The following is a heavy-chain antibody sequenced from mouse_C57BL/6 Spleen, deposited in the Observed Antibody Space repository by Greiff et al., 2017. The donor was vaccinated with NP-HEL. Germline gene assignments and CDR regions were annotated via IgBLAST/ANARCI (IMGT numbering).Heavy chain of an antibody. V-gene: IGHV1-80*01. CDR2: IYPGDGDT. CDR3: ARSSFITTVVERGRYFDV. CDR1: GYAFSSYW. Sequence: QLQQSGAELVKPGASVKISCKASGYAFSSYWMNWVKQRPGKGLEWIGQIYPGDGDTNYNGKFKGKATLTADKSSSTAYMQLSSLTSEDSAVYFCARSSFITTVVERGRYFDVWGTGTTVTVSS. D-gene: IGHD1-1*01. J-gene: IGHJ1*03.